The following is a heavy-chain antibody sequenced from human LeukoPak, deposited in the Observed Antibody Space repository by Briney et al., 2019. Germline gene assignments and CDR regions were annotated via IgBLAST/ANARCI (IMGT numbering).Heavy chain of an antibody. CDR2: ISAYSGNT. V-gene: IGHV1-18*01. J-gene: IGHJ4*02. D-gene: IGHD2-8*01. Sequence: SVKVSCKASGYTFTSYGISWVRQAPGQGLEWMGWISAYSGNTNYAQKLQGRVTMTTDTSTSTAYMELRSLRSDDTAVYYCARTKGYCTNGVCYDYWGQGTLVTVSS. CDR3: ARTKGYCTNGVCYDY. CDR1: GYTFTSYG.